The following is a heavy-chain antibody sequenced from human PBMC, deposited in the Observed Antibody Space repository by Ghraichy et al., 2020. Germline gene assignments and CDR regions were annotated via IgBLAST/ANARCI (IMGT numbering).Heavy chain of an antibody. Sequence: GGSLRLSCAVSGFIFSNSWMSWVRQTPGKGLEWVANIKGDGSEIYYVDSVKGRFTISRDNAKNSLNLQMNRLRAEDTAVYYCARLIDRAPDYWGQGTLVTVSP. D-gene: IGHD3-22*01. CDR3: ARLIDRAPDY. J-gene: IGHJ4*02. CDR2: IKGDGSEI. V-gene: IGHV3-7*01. CDR1: GFIFSNSW.